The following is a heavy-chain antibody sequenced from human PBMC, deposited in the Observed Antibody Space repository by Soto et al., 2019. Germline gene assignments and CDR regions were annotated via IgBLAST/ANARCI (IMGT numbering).Heavy chain of an antibody. CDR2: VSWNRGSI. CDR1: GFTFGGYW. Sequence: PGGSLRLSCAASGFTFGGYWMHWVRQAPGKGLVWVSCVSWNRGSIGYADSVKGRFTISRDNAKNSLYLRMNSLRAEDTALYYCVKGPYYYDSSGYYTFDSWGQGTLVTVSS. V-gene: IGHV3-9*01. J-gene: IGHJ4*02. CDR3: VKGPYYYDSSGYYTFDS. D-gene: IGHD3-22*01.